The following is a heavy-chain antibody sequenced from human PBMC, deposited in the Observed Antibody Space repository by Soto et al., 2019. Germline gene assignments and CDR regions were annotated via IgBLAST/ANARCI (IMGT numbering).Heavy chain of an antibody. CDR3: AKARSGSWHEGYYFDN. CDR1: GFTFISYG. V-gene: IGHV3-30*18. CDR2: MSYEGRDK. J-gene: IGHJ4*02. D-gene: IGHD2-15*01. Sequence: QVQLVESGGGVVQPGRSLRLSCAAAGFTFISYGMHWVRQSPGKGLEWLAVMSYEGRDKYYADSVRGRFTISRDNSKNTVYLQLNSLRVEDTAVYYCAKARSGSWHEGYYFDNWGQGTLVTVSS.